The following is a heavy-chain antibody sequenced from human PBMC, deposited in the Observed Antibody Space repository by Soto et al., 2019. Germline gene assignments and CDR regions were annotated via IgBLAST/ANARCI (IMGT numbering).Heavy chain of an antibody. J-gene: IGHJ4*01. V-gene: IGHV6-1*01. CDR1: GDSVSSNSAA. Sequence: PSQTLSLTCVISGDSVSSNSAAWNWIRQSPSRGLEWLARTYYTSKWYNDYAVSVKSRITINADTSKNQFSLQLNSVTPEDTAVYYCARVAIIGSYSHFDCRGQGTLVTVSS. CDR3: ARVAIIGSYSHFDC. CDR2: TYYTSKWYN. D-gene: IGHD3-10*01.